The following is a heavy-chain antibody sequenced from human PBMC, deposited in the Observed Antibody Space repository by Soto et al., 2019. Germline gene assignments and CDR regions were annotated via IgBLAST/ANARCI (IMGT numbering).Heavy chain of an antibody. CDR2: IWYDGSNK. CDR3: ARGDITIFGIDY. V-gene: IGHV3-33*01. J-gene: IGHJ4*02. Sequence: GGSLRLSCAASGFTFSSYGMHWVRQAPGKGLEWVAVIWYDGSNKYYADSVKGRFTISRDNSKNTLYLQMNSLRAEDTAVYYCARGDITIFGIDYWGQGTLVTVSS. CDR1: GFTFSSYG. D-gene: IGHD3-3*01.